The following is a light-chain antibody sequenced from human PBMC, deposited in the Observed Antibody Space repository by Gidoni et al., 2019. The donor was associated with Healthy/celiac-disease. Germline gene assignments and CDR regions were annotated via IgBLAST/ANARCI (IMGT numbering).Light chain of an antibody. Sequence: DIQLTQSPSFLSASVGDRVTITCRASQDISSYLAWYQQKPWKAPELLIYAASILQSGVPSRFSGRGSGTEFTLTISSLQPADFATYYCQQLNSYAFGQGTKVDSK. J-gene: IGKJ2*01. V-gene: IGKV1-9*01. CDR3: QQLNSYA. CDR2: AAS. CDR1: QDISSY.